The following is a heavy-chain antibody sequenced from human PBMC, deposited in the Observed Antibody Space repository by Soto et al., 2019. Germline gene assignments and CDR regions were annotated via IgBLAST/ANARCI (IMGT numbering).Heavy chain of an antibody. CDR3: ARGGDGYNFGAVY. J-gene: IGHJ4*02. Sequence: ASVKVSCKASGYTFTSYGISWVRQAPGQGLEWMGWISAYNGYTNYAQNFQGRVTMTTDASTSTVYMELRSLRSDDTAVYYCARGGDGYNFGAVYWGQGTPVTVSS. CDR1: GYTFTSYG. D-gene: IGHD2-21*01. CDR2: ISAYNGYT. V-gene: IGHV1-18*01.